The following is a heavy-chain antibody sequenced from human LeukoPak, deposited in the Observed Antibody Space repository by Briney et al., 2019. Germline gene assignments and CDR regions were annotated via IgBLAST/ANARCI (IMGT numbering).Heavy chain of an antibody. Sequence: GGTLRLSCAASGITFSTYDMSWVRQAPGKGLEWVSGIRWSGGTTYYADSVKGRFTISRDNAKNSLYLQMNSLRAEDTAVYYCARRLRWIYYFDYWGQGTLVTVSS. J-gene: IGHJ4*02. V-gene: IGHV3-11*04. CDR1: GITFSTYD. D-gene: IGHD4-23*01. CDR3: ARRLRWIYYFDY. CDR2: IRWSGGTT.